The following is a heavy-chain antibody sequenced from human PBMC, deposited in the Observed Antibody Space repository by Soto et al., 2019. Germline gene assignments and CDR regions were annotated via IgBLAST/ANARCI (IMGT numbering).Heavy chain of an antibody. Sequence: PGGSLRLSCAASGFTFSSYAMSWVRQAPGKGLEWVSAISGSGGSTYYADSVKGRFTISRDNSKNTLYLQMNSLRAEDTAVYYCAKIRGYSYGSPAPLNYWGQGTLVTVSS. J-gene: IGHJ4*02. CDR1: GFTFSSYA. D-gene: IGHD5-18*01. V-gene: IGHV3-23*01. CDR2: ISGSGGST. CDR3: AKIRGYSYGSPAPLNY.